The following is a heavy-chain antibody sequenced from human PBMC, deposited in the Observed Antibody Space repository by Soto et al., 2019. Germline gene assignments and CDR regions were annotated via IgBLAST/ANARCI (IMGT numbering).Heavy chain of an antibody. CDR3: ASGRYGDY. CDR1: GYIFTSYG. J-gene: IGHJ4*02. V-gene: IGHV1-18*01. Sequence: QAHLVQSGPEVKKPGASVKVSCKGSGYIFTSYGIAWVRQAPGQGLEWMGWISAHNGNTEYAQKFQGRVTVTRDTSTSTAYLELRSLRSDDTALYYCASGRYGDYWGQGALVTVSS. D-gene: IGHD1-1*01. CDR2: ISAHNGNT.